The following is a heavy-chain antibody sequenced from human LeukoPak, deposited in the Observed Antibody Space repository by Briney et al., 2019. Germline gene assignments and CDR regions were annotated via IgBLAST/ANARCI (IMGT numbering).Heavy chain of an antibody. J-gene: IGHJ5*02. CDR2: ISGSGGST. Sequence: ETLSLTCAVYGGSFSGYYWSWIRQPPGKGLEWVSGISGSGGSTYYAGSVKGRFTISRDNSKNTLYLQMNSLRADDTSLYYCVKDWESKSSGWLTRNWFDPWGQGTLVTVSS. CDR1: GGSFSGYY. CDR3: VKDWESKSSGWLTRNWFDP. D-gene: IGHD6-19*01. V-gene: IGHV3-23*01.